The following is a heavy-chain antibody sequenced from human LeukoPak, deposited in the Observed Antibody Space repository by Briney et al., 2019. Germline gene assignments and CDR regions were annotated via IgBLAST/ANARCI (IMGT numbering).Heavy chain of an antibody. CDR3: ARDSSGWYGLGHIDY. J-gene: IGHJ4*02. D-gene: IGHD6-19*01. Sequence: PGGSLRLSCAASGFTFSSYAMSWVRQAPGKGLEWVSAISGSGGSTYYADSVKGRFTISRDNSKNTLYLQMNSLRAEDTAVYYCARDSSGWYGLGHIDYWGQGTLVTVSS. V-gene: IGHV3-23*01. CDR2: ISGSGGST. CDR1: GFTFSSYA.